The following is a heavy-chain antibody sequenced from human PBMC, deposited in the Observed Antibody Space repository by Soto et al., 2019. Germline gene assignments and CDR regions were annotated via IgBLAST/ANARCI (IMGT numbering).Heavy chain of an antibody. D-gene: IGHD3-10*01. J-gene: IGHJ6*02. CDR3: ARDYYGSGSYYNYGMDV. CDR2: IKQDGSEK. V-gene: IGHV3-7*01. CDR1: GFTFSSYW. Sequence: GGSLRLSCAASGFTFSSYWMSWVRQAPGKGLEWVANIKQDGSEKYYVDSVKGRFTISRDNAKNSLYLQMNSLRAEDTAVYYCARDYYGSGSYYNYGMDVWGQGTTVTVSS.